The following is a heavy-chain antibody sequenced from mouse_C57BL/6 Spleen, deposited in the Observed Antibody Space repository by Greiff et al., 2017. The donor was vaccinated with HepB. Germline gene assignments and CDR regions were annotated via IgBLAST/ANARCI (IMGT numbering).Heavy chain of an antibody. D-gene: IGHD2-2*01. J-gene: IGHJ3*01. CDR3: ARYGYGAY. V-gene: IGHV1-61*01. CDR2: IYPSDSET. CDR1: GYTFTSYW. Sequence: VQLQQPGAELVRPGSSVKLSCKASGYTFTSYWMDWVKQRPEQGLEWIGNIYPSDSETHYNQKFKDKATLTVDKSSSTAYMQLSSLTSEDSAVYYCARYGYGAYWGQGTLVTVSA.